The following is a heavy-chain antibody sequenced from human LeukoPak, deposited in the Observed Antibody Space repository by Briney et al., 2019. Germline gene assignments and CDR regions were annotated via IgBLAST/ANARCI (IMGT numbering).Heavy chain of an antibody. CDR2: IDPSGGGT. CDR1: GFTFSRYA. V-gene: IGHV3-23*01. CDR3: AKISPLDYGGKPWALDI. D-gene: IGHD4-23*01. Sequence: GGSLRLSCAASGFTFSRYAMTWVRQTPGKGLEWVSGIDPSGGGTYYTDSVRGRFSISRDNSKNTLFLQMNSLRAEDTAAYYCAKISPLDYGGKPWALDIWGQGTMVTVSS. J-gene: IGHJ3*02.